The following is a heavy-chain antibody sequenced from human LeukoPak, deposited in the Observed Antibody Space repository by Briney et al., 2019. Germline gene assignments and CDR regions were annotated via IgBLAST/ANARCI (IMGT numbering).Heavy chain of an antibody. CDR1: GGSISSYY. Sequence: SETLSLTCTVSGGSISSYYWSWIRQPPGKGREWIGYIYYSGSTNYNPSLKSRVTISVDTSKNQFSLTLSSVTAADTAVYYCATSREPGIAASFDYWGQGTLVTVSS. D-gene: IGHD6-13*01. CDR3: ATSREPGIAASFDY. V-gene: IGHV4-59*08. J-gene: IGHJ4*02. CDR2: IYYSGST.